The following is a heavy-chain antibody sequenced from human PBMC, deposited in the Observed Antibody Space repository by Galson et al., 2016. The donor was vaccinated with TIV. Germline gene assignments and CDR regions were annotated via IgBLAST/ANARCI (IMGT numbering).Heavy chain of an antibody. J-gene: IGHJ1*01. CDR3: SKDDAVSGGYLQH. CDR2: IYGSGTIT. D-gene: IGHD6-19*01. V-gene: IGHV3-23*01. Sequence: SLRLSCAPSGFTFSSYAMSWVRQAPGKGLEWLSIIYGSGTITFYADSVKGRFTISRDNSKNSLYLQMNRLRAEATAVYYCSKDDAVSGGYLQHWGQGPLVTVSS. CDR1: GFTFSSYA.